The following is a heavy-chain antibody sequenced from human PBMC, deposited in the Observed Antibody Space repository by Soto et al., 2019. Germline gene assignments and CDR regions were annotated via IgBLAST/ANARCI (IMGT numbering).Heavy chain of an antibody. CDR2: TYYSGST. Sequence: SETLSLTCTVSGGSISTNYWSWIRQPPGKGLEWIGNTYYSGSTNYNPSLKSRVTISVDTSKNQFSLKLRSVTAADTAVYYCARDSGSPFYNYHAMDVWGQGTTVTVSS. J-gene: IGHJ6*02. V-gene: IGHV4-59*01. CDR1: GGSISTNY. CDR3: ARDSGSPFYNYHAMDV. D-gene: IGHD1-26*01.